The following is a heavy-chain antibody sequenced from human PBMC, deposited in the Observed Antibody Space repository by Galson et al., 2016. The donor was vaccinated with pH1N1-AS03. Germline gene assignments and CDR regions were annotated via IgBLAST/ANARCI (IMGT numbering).Heavy chain of an antibody. Sequence: QSGAEVKKPGESLKISCKGSGYRFPSYWIAWVRQRPGKGPEWMGIIYAADSEIRYSPSFQGQVTISVDKSISTAYLQWSSLKASDTAMYYYARRSTCGYTTKSDGFDPWGQGTLVTVSS. CDR1: GYRFPSYW. D-gene: IGHD2-2*02. CDR2: IYAADSEI. CDR3: ARRSTCGYTTKSDGFDP. J-gene: IGHJ5*02. V-gene: IGHV5-51*01.